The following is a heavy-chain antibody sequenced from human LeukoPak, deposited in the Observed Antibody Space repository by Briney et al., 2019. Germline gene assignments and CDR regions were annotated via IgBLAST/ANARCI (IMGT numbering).Heavy chain of an antibody. Sequence: PGGSLRLSCAASRFTFSSYAMDWVRQAPGKGLEWVAVISYDGSNKYYADSVKGRFTISRDNSKNTLYLQMNSLRAEDTAVYYCARGIDDRRPDYWGQGTVVTVSS. V-gene: IGHV3-30-3*01. D-gene: IGHD3-16*02. J-gene: IGHJ4*02. CDR1: RFTFSSYA. CDR2: ISYDGSNK. CDR3: ARGIDDRRPDY.